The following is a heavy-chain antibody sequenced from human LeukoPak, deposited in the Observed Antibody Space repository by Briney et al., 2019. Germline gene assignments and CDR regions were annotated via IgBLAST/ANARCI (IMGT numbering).Heavy chain of an antibody. CDR1: GYTFTGYH. CDR2: INPNSGDT. V-gene: IGHV1-2*02. D-gene: IGHD5-12*01. CDR3: ARVVYSGYRGIQYYFDY. Sequence: ASVKVSCKASGYTFTGYHMHWVRQAPGQGLEWMGWINPNSGDTNYAQKFQGRVTMTRDTSISTAYMDLSRLRSDDAAVYYCARVVYSGYRGIQYYFDYWGQGTLVTVSS. J-gene: IGHJ4*02.